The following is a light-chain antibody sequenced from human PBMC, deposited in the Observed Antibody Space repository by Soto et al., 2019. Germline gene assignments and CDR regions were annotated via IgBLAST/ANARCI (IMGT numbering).Light chain of an antibody. J-gene: IGKJ2*01. Sequence: DIQMTQSPSTLSASVGDRVTVTCRASQSISSWLAWYQQKPGKAPKLLIYKASSLESGVPSRFSGSGSGTEFTLTISSLQSDDCATYCCQQYNSFYTFGEGTKLEIK. CDR2: KAS. CDR3: QQYNSFYT. CDR1: QSISSW. V-gene: IGKV1-5*03.